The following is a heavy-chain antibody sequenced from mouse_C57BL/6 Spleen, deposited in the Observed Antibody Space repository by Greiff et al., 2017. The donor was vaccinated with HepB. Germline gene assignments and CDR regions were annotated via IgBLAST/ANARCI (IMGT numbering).Heavy chain of an antibody. V-gene: IGHV5-4*01. CDR3: ARDCGNYGWYFDV. J-gene: IGHJ1*03. CDR1: GFTFSSYA. D-gene: IGHD2-1*01. Sequence: EVKLMESGGGLVKPGGSLKLSCAASGFTFSSYAMSWVRQTPEKRLEWVATISDGGSYTYYPDNVKGRFTISRDNAKNNLYLQMSHLKSEDTAMYYCARDCGNYGWYFDVWGTGTTVTVSS. CDR2: ISDGGSYT.